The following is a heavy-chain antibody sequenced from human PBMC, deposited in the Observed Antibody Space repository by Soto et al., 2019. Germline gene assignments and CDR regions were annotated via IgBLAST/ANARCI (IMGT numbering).Heavy chain of an antibody. Sequence: GGSLRLSCAASGFTFSSYAMSWVRQAPGKGLEWVSAISGSGGSTYYADSVKGRFTISRDNSKNTLYLQMNSLRAEDTAVYYCAKDYDILAEPEYYFDYWGQGTLVTVSS. CDR2: ISGSGGST. CDR3: AKDYDILAEPEYYFDY. CDR1: GFTFSSYA. D-gene: IGHD3-9*01. J-gene: IGHJ4*02. V-gene: IGHV3-23*01.